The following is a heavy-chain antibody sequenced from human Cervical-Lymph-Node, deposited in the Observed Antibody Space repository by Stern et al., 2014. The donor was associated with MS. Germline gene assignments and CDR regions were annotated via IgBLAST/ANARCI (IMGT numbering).Heavy chain of an antibody. CDR2: INTSDGDT. V-gene: IGHV1-46*01. J-gene: IGHJ4*02. CDR3: ARQRTTGHMDFDY. D-gene: IGHD1-1*01. CDR1: GYTFTTFY. Sequence: VQLGLTGTEVKKPGASVKVSCVTSGYTFTTFYVHCVRHSSGHGLECMGIINTSDGDTSHTRRFQDRVTMTRDTSASTVYLKLSSLKSEDTAVYYCARQRTTGHMDFDYWGQGTLVTVSS.